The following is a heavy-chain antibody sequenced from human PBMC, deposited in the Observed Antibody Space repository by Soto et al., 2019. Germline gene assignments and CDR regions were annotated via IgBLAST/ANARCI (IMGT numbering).Heavy chain of an antibody. J-gene: IGHJ4*02. CDR2: IYYSGST. Sequence: QVQLQESGPGLVKPSQTLSLTCTVSGGSISSGGYYWSWIRQHPGKGLEWIGYIYYSGSTYYNPSLKSRVTMSVDTCKLQFSLKLGSVTAADTAVYYCARSGYSYGPNPLLYWGQGTLVTVSS. CDR3: ARSGYSYGPNPLLY. V-gene: IGHV4-31*03. D-gene: IGHD5-18*01. CDR1: GGSISSGGYY.